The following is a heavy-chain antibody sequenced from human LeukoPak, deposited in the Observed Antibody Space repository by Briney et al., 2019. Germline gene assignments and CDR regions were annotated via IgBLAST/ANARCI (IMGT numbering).Heavy chain of an antibody. CDR1: GYTLTELS. CDR2: FDPEDGEA. Sequence: GASVKVSCKVSGYTLTELSMHWVRQAPGKGLEWMGGFDPEDGEAIYAQKFQGRVTITADKSTSIAYMELSSLRSEDTAVYYCARGAPVVTRPFDPWGQGTLVTVSS. J-gene: IGHJ5*02. D-gene: IGHD4-23*01. CDR3: ARGAPVVTRPFDP. V-gene: IGHV1-24*01.